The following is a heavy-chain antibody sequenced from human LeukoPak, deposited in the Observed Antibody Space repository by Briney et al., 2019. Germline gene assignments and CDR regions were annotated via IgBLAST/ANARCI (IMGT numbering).Heavy chain of an antibody. Sequence: GGSLRLSCAASGFTFSSYWMHWVRHARGKGVVWVSRINSEGSRTIYGDSVKGRFTISRDHAKHTLYLQMNSLRAEDTAVYYCARGCSCGSCYLGHFDYWGQGTLVTVSS. CDR2: INSEGSRT. CDR1: GFTFSSYW. CDR3: ARGCSCGSCYLGHFDY. J-gene: IGHJ4*02. D-gene: IGHD2-15*01. V-gene: IGHV3-74*01.